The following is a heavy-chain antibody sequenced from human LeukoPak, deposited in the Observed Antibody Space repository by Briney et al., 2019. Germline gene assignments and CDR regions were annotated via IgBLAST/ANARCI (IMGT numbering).Heavy chain of an antibody. CDR3: AKETPSYGSGSLGHY. CDR2: IRYDEQNK. V-gene: IGHV3-30*02. CDR1: GFAFSLFG. Sequence: GGSLRLSCAASGFAFSLFGVHWVRQAPGKGLEWVAFIRYDEQNKYYADSVQGRFTISRDNSKNTLYLQMNSLRDDDTAMYYCAKETPSYGSGSLGHYWGQGTLVTVSS. D-gene: IGHD3-10*01. J-gene: IGHJ4*02.